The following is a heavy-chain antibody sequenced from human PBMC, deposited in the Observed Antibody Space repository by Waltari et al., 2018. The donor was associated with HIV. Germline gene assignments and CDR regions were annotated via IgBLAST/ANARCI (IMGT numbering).Heavy chain of an antibody. CDR3: ARALAYCDRSGYYYSHKSVFGY. V-gene: IGHV4-39*07. J-gene: IGHJ4*02. CDR2: IYYRGSA. CDR1: AGSISSSSYY. D-gene: IGHD3-22*01. Sequence: QLQLQESGPGLVKPSETLSLTCTVSAGSISSSSYYWGWIRQPPGKGLEWIGSIYYRGSAYYIPSRKSRVAIAVDTSKNQVSLKLSSVTAADTAVYFCARALAYCDRSGYYYSHKSVFGYWGQGTLVTVSS.